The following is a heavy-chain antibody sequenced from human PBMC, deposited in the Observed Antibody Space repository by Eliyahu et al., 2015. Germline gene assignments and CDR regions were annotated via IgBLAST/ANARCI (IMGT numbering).Heavy chain of an antibody. CDR2: FALTSGIS. CDR1: GFXAXGYS. D-gene: IGHD3-10*01. CDR3: ARVAFRDGDFHAFDL. V-gene: IGHV3-48*02. Sequence: EEQLVESGGGSVPPGGSLXXXCAASGFXAXGYSMSWVRQTPGKGLGWVAYFALTSGISYYADSLKGRFTISRDNARNSLYLQVNTLRDDDTAVYYCARVAFRDGDFHAFDLWGQGTMVTVSS. J-gene: IGHJ3*01.